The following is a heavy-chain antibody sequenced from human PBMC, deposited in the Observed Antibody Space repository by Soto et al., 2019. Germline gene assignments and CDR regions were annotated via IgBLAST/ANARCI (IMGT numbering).Heavy chain of an antibody. CDR1: GYTFTGYA. CDR3: ARSIVVVTALDY. D-gene: IGHD2-21*02. Sequence: ASVKVSCKACGYTFTGYAMHWVRQAPGQRLEWMGWINAGNGNTKYSQKFQGRVTITRDTSASIAYMELSSLRSEDTAVYYCARSIVVVTALDYWGQGTLVTVSS. CDR2: INAGNGNT. J-gene: IGHJ4*02. V-gene: IGHV1-3*01.